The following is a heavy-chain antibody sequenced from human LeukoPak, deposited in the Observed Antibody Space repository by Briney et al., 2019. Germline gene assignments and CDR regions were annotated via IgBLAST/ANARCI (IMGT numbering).Heavy chain of an antibody. D-gene: IGHD6-19*01. CDR1: GFNFRDHL. CDR3: AKNNGWFHLAQ. CDR2: IKNDGSES. J-gene: IGHJ4*02. V-gene: IGHV3-7*03. Sequence: GGSLRLSCAVSGFNFRDHLVDWVRQAPGKGLEWVGHIKNDGSESYYVDSLEGRFSISRDNTNNALYLQMNSLRVEDTAVYYCAKNNGWFHLAQWGQGTLVTVSS.